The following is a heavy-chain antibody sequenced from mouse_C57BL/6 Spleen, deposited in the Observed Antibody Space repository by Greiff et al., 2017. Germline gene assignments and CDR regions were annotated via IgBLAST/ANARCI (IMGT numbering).Heavy chain of an antibody. CDR3: ARDEGIVANFDY. D-gene: IGHD1-1*01. CDR2: ISDGGSYT. V-gene: IGHV5-4*01. CDR1: GFTFSSYA. J-gene: IGHJ2*01. Sequence: DVQLVESGGGLVKPGGSLKLSCAASGFTFSSYAMSWVRQTPEKRLEWVATISDGGSYTYYPDNVKGRFTISRDNAKNNLYLQMSHLKSEDTAMYYCARDEGIVANFDYWGQGTTLTVSS.